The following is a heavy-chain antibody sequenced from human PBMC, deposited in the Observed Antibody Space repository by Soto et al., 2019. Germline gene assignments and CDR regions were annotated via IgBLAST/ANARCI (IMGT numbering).Heavy chain of an antibody. J-gene: IGHJ6*02. V-gene: IGHV3-33*01. CDR3: ASWKDYYYGMDV. D-gene: IGHD1-1*01. CDR1: GFTFSSYG. CDR2: IWYDGSNK. Sequence: GGSLRLSCAASGFTFSSYGMHWVRQAPGKGLEWVAVIWYDGSNKYYADSVKGRFTISRDNSKNTLYLQMNSLRAEDTAVYYCASWKDYYYGMDVWGQGTTVTVSS.